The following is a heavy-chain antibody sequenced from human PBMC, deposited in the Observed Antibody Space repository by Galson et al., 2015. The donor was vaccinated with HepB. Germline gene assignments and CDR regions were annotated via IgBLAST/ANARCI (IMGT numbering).Heavy chain of an antibody. CDR1: GFIFSDYY. Sequence: SLRLSCAASGFIFSDYYMSWIRQAPGKGLEWISYISGSTIYTNYAGSVKGRFTISRDNAKNSLYLHLNSVTAEDTAVYYCARVADADYGDHTHVDYWGQGTLVTVSS. V-gene: IGHV3-11*06. J-gene: IGHJ4*02. D-gene: IGHD4-17*01. CDR2: ISGSTIYT. CDR3: ARVADADYGDHTHVDY.